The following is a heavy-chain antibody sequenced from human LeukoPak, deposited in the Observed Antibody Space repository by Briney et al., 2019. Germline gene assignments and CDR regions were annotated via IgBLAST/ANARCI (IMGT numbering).Heavy chain of an antibody. J-gene: IGHJ3*02. CDR2: INPNSGGT. CDR3: AKGVSPYDAFDI. V-gene: IGHV1-2*04. Sequence: ASVKVSCRASGYTFTGYYMHWVRQAPGQGLEWMGWINPNSGGTNYAQKFQGWVTMTRDTSISTAYMELSRLRSDDTAVYYCAKGVSPYDAFDIWGQGTMVTVSS. D-gene: IGHD5/OR15-5a*01. CDR1: GYTFTGYY.